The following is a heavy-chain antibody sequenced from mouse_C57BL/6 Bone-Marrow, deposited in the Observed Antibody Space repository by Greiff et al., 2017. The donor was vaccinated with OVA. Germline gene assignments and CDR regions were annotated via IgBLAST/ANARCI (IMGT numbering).Heavy chain of an antibody. CDR2: INPYNGDT. Sequence: VQLQQSGPELVKPGASVKISCKASGYSFTGYFMNWVKQSHGKSLEWIGRINPYNGDTFYNQKFKGKATLTVDKSSSTAYMQLSSLTSEDSAVYYCAIYRYYYAMDYWGQGTSVTVSS. J-gene: IGHJ4*01. CDR3: AIYRYYYAMDY. CDR1: GYSFTGYF. D-gene: IGHD2-14*01. V-gene: IGHV1-20*01.